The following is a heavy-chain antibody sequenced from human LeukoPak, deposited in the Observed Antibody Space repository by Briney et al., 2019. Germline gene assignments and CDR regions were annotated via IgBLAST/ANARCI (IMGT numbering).Heavy chain of an antibody. Sequence: SETLSLTCTVSGGSMSSSSYYWGWIRQPPGKGLEWIGSIYYSGSTYYNPSLKSRVTLSVDTSKNQFSLKLSSVTAADTAVYYCARVPRSYYYYYYMDVWGKGTTVTVSS. CDR1: GGSMSSSSYY. V-gene: IGHV4-39*07. CDR3: ARVPRSYYYYYYMDV. CDR2: IYYSGST. J-gene: IGHJ6*03.